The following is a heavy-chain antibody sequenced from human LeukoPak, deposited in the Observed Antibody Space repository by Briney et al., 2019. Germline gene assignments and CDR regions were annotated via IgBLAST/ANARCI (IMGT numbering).Heavy chain of an antibody. V-gene: IGHV4-34*01. J-gene: IGHJ4*02. CDR1: GGSFSGYY. CDR3: ARFVKSAATDY. Sequence: SETLSLTCAVYGGSFSGYYWSWIRQPPGKGLDWIGEINHSGSTNYNPSLKSRVTISVDTSKNPFSLKLSSVTAADTAVYYCARFVKSAATDYWGQGTLVTVSS. D-gene: IGHD2-15*01. CDR2: INHSGST.